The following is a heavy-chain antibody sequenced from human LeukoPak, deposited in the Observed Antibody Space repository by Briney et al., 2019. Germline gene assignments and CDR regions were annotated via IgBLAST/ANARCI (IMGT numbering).Heavy chain of an antibody. CDR2: ISGSGGST. J-gene: IGHJ4*02. V-gene: IGHV3-23*01. CDR3: AKVRRYSYGFSDY. D-gene: IGHD5-18*01. CDR1: GFTFSSYA. Sequence: GGSLRLSCAASGFTFSSYAMSWVRQAPGKGLEWVSAISGSGGSTYYADSVKGRYTISRDNSKNTLYLQMNSLRAEDTAVYYCAKVRRYSYGFSDYWGQGTLVTVSS.